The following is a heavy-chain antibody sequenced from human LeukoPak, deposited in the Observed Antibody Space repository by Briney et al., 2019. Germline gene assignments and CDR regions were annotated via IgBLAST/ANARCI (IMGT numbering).Heavy chain of an antibody. CDR1: GVSITTYY. J-gene: IGHJ4*02. D-gene: IGHD6-19*01. CDR3: SRASSTSYYDY. CDR2: IYHSGST. V-gene: IGHV4-38-2*02. Sequence: PSETLSLTCTVSGVSITTYYWGWIRQPPGKGLEWIGTIYHSGSTYYNPSLKSRVTISVDTSKNQFSLKLSSVTAADTALYYCSRASSTSYYDYWGQGSLVTVSS.